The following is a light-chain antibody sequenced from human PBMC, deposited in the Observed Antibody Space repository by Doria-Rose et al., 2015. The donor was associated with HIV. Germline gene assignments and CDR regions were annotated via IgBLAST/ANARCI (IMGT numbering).Light chain of an antibody. Sequence: SYELTQPPSVSVSPGQTASITCSGDKLGDKYACWYQQKPGQSPVLVIYQDSKRPSGIPERFSGSNSGNTATLTNSGTQAMDEADYYCQAWDSSTPYVFGTGTKVTVL. CDR2: QDS. J-gene: IGLJ1*01. V-gene: IGLV3-1*01. CDR1: KLGDKY. CDR3: QAWDSSTPYV.